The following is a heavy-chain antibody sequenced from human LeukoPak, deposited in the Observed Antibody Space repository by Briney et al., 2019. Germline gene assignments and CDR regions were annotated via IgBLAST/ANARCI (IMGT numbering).Heavy chain of an antibody. V-gene: IGHV3-33*01. D-gene: IGHD2-21*01. CDR2: LVYDERN. CDR1: GFPFRSYG. Sequence: GGSLRLSCAASGFPFRSYGMHWVHQAPGKGLEWVARLVYDERNDYANSVKGRFTISRDNSKNMSYLQMDNLRVDDTAMYYCARDLSAAYDFWGQGILVTVSS. CDR3: ARDLSAAYDF. J-gene: IGHJ4*02.